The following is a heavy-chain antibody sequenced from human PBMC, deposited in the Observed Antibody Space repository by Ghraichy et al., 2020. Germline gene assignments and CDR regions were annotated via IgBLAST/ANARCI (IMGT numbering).Heavy chain of an antibody. CDR2: IRLGDSDT. D-gene: IGHD2-21*02. Sequence: GESLNISCKGSGYSFTSRWIGWVRQMPGKGLEWMAIIRLGDSDTRYSPSFQGQVTISADKSINTAYLQWSSLKASDTAMYYCASRVVVTAIGAFDIWSQGTMVTVSS. V-gene: IGHV5-51*01. CDR3: ASRVVVTAIGAFDI. CDR1: GYSFTSRW. J-gene: IGHJ3*02.